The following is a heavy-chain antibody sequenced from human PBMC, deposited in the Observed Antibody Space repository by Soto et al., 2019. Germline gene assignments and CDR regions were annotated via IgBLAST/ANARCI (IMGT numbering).Heavy chain of an antibody. V-gene: IGHV1-18*01. CDR2: IDPKNGNT. CDR3: AKEYCDSARCYFPDY. CDR1: GYTFTTFG. J-gene: IGHJ4*02. D-gene: IGHD2-2*01. Sequence: ASVKVSCKASGYTFTTFGISWVRQAPGQGLEWMGWIDPKNGNTKDAQKFQGRVTMTTDTSTSTAYMELRTLRSDDTAVYYCAKEYCDSARCYFPDYSGQRALVTVSA.